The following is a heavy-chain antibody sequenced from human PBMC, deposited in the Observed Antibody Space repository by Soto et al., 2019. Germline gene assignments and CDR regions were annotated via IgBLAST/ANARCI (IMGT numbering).Heavy chain of an antibody. CDR3: ARDRLYGSGRHYYYYGMDV. CDR1: GGSISSGGYY. D-gene: IGHD3-10*01. V-gene: IGHV4-31*03. CDR2: IYYSGST. Sequence: QVQLQESGPGLVKPSQTLSLTCTVSGGSISSGGYYWSWIRQHPGKGLEWIGYIYYSGSTYYNPSLKSRVTISVDTSKNQFSLKLSSVTAADTAVYYCARDRLYGSGRHYYYYGMDVWGQGTTVTVSS. J-gene: IGHJ6*02.